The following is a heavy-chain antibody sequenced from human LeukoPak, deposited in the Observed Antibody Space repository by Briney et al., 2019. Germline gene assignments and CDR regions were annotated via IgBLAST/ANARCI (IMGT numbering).Heavy chain of an antibody. J-gene: IGHJ5*02. CDR1: GFTFSNYT. CDR3: LTQNWFDP. CDR2: ISSNSSYI. V-gene: IGHV3-21*01. D-gene: IGHD2-21*02. Sequence: PGGSLRLSCAASGFTFSNYTMSWVRQAPGKGLEWVSSISSNSSYIYYADSVKGRFTISRDNAKNSLYLQMNSLRAEDTAVYYCLTQNWFDPWGQGTLVTVSS.